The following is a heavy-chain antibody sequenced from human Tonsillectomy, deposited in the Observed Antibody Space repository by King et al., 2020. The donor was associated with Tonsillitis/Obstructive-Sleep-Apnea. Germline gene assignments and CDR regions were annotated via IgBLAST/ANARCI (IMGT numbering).Heavy chain of an antibody. J-gene: IGHJ6*03. CDR2: IYSGGST. V-gene: IGHV3-66*01. Sequence: QLVRSGGGLVQPGGSLRLSCAASGFTVSSNYMSWVRQAPGKGLEWVSVIYSGGSTYYADSVKGRFTISRDNSKNTLYLQMNSLRDEDTAVYYCARTGSGSSSTHYYYYMDVWGKGTTVTVSS. CDR1: GFTVSSNY. D-gene: IGHD3-10*01. CDR3: ARTGSGSSSTHYYYYMDV.